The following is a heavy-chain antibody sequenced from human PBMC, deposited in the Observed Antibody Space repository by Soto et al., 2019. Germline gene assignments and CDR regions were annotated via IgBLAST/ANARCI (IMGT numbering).Heavy chain of an antibody. J-gene: IGHJ4*02. CDR2: IYRDDDK. D-gene: IGHD5-12*01. CDR1: GFSLSTSGVG. V-gene: IGHV2-5*02. Sequence: KESGPTLVKPTQTLTLTCTFSGFSLSTSGVGVGWIRQPPGKALEWLALIYRDDDKRYSPSLKSRLTITKDTSKNQVVLTMTNMDPVDTATYYCAHVYGGYDNFDYWGQGTLVTVSS. CDR3: AHVYGGYDNFDY.